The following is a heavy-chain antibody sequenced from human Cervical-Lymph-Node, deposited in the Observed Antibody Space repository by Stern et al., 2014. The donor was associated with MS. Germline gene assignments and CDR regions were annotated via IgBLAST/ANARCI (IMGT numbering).Heavy chain of an antibody. D-gene: IGHD5-12*01. Sequence: VQLVESGGGVVQPGRSLRLSCAASGFTFSYHAMHWVRQAPGKGLEWVAVISYDGMDKNDADSVKGRFTISRDNSRNTLYLQMNSLRVDDTAVYYCARGGAVATSDYYFDYWGQGILVTVSS. V-gene: IGHV3-30*01. CDR1: GFTFSYHA. CDR2: ISYDGMDK. J-gene: IGHJ4*02. CDR3: ARGGAVATSDYYFDY.